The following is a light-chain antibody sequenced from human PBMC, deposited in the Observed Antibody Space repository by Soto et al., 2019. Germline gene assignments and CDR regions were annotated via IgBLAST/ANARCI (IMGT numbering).Light chain of an antibody. J-gene: IGLJ2*01. CDR1: RSNIGARYA. V-gene: IGLV1-40*01. CDR2: ENN. Sequence: QLVLTQPPSVSGAPGQTVTISCTGSRSNIGARYAVHWYQQFPGTAPKLLIYENNNRPSGVSDRFSGSKSGTSASLAITGLQAEDEADYYCQSYDSSLTGYVVFGGGTKVTVL. CDR3: QSYDSSLTGYVV.